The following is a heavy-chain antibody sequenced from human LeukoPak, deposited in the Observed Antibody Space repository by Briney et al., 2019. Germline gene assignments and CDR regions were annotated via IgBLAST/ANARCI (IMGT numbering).Heavy chain of an antibody. V-gene: IGHV3-23*01. CDR2: IDTSGGST. J-gene: IGHJ6*03. Sequence: GGSLRLSCAASGFTFSNYAMSWVRQAPGKGLEWVSAIDTSGGSTYYADSVNGRFTISRDNSKSMLFLQMNSLRAEDTALYYCAKYGSGTYYYYYYYMDVCGKGTTVTVSS. CDR3: AKYGSGTYYYYYYYMDV. CDR1: GFTFSNYA. D-gene: IGHD3-10*01.